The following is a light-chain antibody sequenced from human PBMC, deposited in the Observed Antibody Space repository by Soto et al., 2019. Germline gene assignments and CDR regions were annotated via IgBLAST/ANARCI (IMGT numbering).Light chain of an antibody. CDR3: MQALQTPRT. V-gene: IGKV2-28*01. J-gene: IGKJ1*01. CDR1: QSLLYSNGYNY. Sequence: DIVMTQSPLSLPVTPGEPASISCRSSQSLLYSNGYNYLDWYLQKPGQSPQLLIYLGSNRASGVPDRFSVSGSGTDFTLIISTVEAEDVGVYYCMQALQTPRTFGQGTKVEIK. CDR2: LGS.